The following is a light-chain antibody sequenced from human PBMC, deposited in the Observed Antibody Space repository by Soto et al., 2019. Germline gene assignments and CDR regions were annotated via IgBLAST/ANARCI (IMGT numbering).Light chain of an antibody. CDR2: GAS. V-gene: IGKV3-15*01. CDR1: QSVSSD. Sequence: VVTQSPATLSVFPEETATLSCRASQSVSSDLAWYQQRPGQAPRLLIYGASTRATGIPARFRGSGSGTEFRLTISSLQFEDFATYYCQQYNTWHPKMAFGRGTKVDIK. J-gene: IGKJ1*01. CDR3: QQYNTWHPKMA.